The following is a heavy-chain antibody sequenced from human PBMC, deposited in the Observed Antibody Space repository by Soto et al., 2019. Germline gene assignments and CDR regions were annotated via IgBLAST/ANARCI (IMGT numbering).Heavy chain of an antibody. D-gene: IGHD6-6*01. CDR3: AIEYSSSHPYYPIGY. Sequence: QVQLVQSGAEVKKPGSSVKVSCKASGGTFSSYSISWVRQAPGQGLEWMGGVIPIFGTANYALKFQGRVTITADESTSTAYMALSSLRSEDTAVYYCAIEYSSSHPYYPIGYWGQGTLVTVSS. V-gene: IGHV1-69*01. CDR2: VIPIFGTA. CDR1: GGTFSSYS. J-gene: IGHJ4*02.